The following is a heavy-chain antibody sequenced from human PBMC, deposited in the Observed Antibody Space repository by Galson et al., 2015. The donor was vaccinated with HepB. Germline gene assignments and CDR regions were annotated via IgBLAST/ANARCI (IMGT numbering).Heavy chain of an antibody. D-gene: IGHD4-17*01. V-gene: IGHV1-2*02. Sequence: SVKVSCKASGYTFTGYYMHWVRQAPGQGLEWMGWINPNSGGTNYAQKFQGRVTMTRDTSISTAYMELSRLRSDDTAVYYCARDTTTVTTQGSDNWFDPWGQGTLVTVSS. CDR3: ARDTTTVTTQGSDNWFDP. CDR2: INPNSGGT. J-gene: IGHJ5*02. CDR1: GYTFTGYY.